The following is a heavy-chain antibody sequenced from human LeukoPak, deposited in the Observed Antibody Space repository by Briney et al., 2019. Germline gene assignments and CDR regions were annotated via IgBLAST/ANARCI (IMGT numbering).Heavy chain of an antibody. V-gene: IGHV7-4-1*02. CDR3: AREALWDGVDFDY. CDR1: GYTFTSYD. Sequence: ASVKVSCKASGYTFTSYDINWVRQATGQGLEWMGWINTNTGNPTYAQGFTGRFVFSLDTSVSTAYLQISSLKAEDTAVYYCAREALWDGVDFDYWGQGTLVTVSS. CDR2: INTNTGNP. J-gene: IGHJ4*02. D-gene: IGHD3-16*01.